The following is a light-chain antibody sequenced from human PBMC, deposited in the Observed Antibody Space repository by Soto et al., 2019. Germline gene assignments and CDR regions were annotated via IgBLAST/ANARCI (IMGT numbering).Light chain of an antibody. V-gene: IGKV1-39*01. CDR3: QQSYRAPRT. CDR2: AAS. CDR1: QSISSY. Sequence: DIQLTQSPSSLSASVGDRVTITCRASQSISSYLNWYQQKPEKAPKLLIYAASSLQRGVPARFGGSGSGTDFTLTISSLHPEDFATYYCQQSYRAPRTFGQGTKVEIK. J-gene: IGKJ1*01.